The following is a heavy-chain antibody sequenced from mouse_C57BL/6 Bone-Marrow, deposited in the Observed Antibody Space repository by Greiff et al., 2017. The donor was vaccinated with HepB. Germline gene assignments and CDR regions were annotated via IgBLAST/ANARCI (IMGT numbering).Heavy chain of an antibody. J-gene: IGHJ1*03. CDR2: TFYSGIT. V-gene: IGHV3-3*01. D-gene: IGHD2-5*01. CDR3: ARDSNPPYWYFDV. CDR1: GFSINSDCY. Sequence: EVQLQESGPSLVRPSQTLSLTCTVTGFSINSDCYWIWIRQFPGNKLEYIGYTFYSGITYYNPSLESRTYITRDPSKNQFSLKLSSVTTEDTATYYCARDSNPPYWYFDVWGTGTTVTVSS.